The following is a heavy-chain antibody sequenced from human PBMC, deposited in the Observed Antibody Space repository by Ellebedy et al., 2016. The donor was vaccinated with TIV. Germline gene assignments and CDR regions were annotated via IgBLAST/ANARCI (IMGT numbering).Heavy chain of an antibody. D-gene: IGHD3-10*01. V-gene: IGHV3-66*01. CDR2: IAIDSTT. J-gene: IGHJ3*02. Sequence: GKSLKISCAASELTVTSNFMSWVRQAPGKGLAWVSTIAIDSTTYYADSVKGRFTISRDNSKNTLDIQMNSLRAEDTAVYYCARETYNDVDLKLWGIFDIWGQGTMVTVSS. CDR3: ARETYNDVDLKLWGIFDI. CDR1: ELTVTSNF.